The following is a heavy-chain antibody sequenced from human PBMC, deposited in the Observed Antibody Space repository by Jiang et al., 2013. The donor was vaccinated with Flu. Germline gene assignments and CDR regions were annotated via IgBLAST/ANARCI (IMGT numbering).Heavy chain of an antibody. Sequence: PTQTLTLTCTFSGFSLSTSGVGVGWVRQPPGKAPEWLALIYWDDDKRYSPSLKSRLTITKDTSKNQVVLTMTNVDPVDTATYYCAHRLRNGVVPYYYFDYWGQGTLVTVSS. D-gene: IGHD2-8*01. CDR2: IYWDDDK. CDR3: AHRLRNGVVPYYYFDY. J-gene: IGHJ4*02. CDR1: GFSLSTSGVG. V-gene: IGHV2-5*02.